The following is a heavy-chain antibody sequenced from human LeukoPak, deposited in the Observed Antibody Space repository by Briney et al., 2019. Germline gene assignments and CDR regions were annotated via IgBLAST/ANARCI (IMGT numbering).Heavy chain of an antibody. Sequence: ASVKVSCKASGGTFSSYAISWVRQAPGQGLVWMGWISAYNGNTNYAQKLQGRVTMTTDTSTSTAYMELRSLRSDDTAVYYCARVESLFEAAGYYYYYGMDVWGQGTTVTVSS. CDR3: ARVESLFEAAGYYYYYGMDV. CDR2: ISAYNGNT. J-gene: IGHJ6*02. CDR1: GGTFSSYA. D-gene: IGHD6-13*01. V-gene: IGHV1-18*01.